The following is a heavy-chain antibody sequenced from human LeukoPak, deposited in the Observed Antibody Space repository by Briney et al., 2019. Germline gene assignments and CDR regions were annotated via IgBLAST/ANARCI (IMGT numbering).Heavy chain of an antibody. CDR2: IYYSGST. J-gene: IGHJ4*02. Sequence: SSETLSLTCTVSGGSISSYYWSWLRQPPGKGLEWIGYIYYSGSTNYNPSLKSRVTISVDTSKNQFSLKLSSVTAADTAVYYCARRVRGYDILTGYYSYYFDYWGQGTLVTVSS. CDR3: ARRVRGYDILTGYYSYYFDY. CDR1: GGSISSYY. D-gene: IGHD3-9*01. V-gene: IGHV4-59*01.